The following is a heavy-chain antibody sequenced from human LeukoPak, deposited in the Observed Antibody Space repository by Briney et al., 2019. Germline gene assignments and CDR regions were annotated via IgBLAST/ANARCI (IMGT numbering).Heavy chain of an antibody. Sequence: GGSLRLSCAASGFTFSSYAMSWVRQAPGKGLEWVSAISGSGGSTYYADSVKGRFTISRDNSKNTLYLQMNSLRAEDTAVYYCAKDLRGIAVAGGFYYYYGMDVWGQGTTVTVSS. CDR1: GFTFSSYA. D-gene: IGHD6-13*01. CDR3: AKDLRGIAVAGGFYYYYGMDV. V-gene: IGHV3-23*01. CDR2: ISGSGGST. J-gene: IGHJ6*02.